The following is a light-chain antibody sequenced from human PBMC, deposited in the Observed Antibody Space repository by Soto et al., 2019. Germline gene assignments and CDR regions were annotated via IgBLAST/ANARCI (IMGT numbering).Light chain of an antibody. CDR1: SRDVGGYNY. V-gene: IGLV2-11*01. CDR2: DVN. CDR3: SSYADVYTYV. Sequence: QSVLTQPRSVSGSPGQSVAISCTGTSRDVGGYNYVSWYQQHPGRAPRLMIYDVNRRPSGVPDRFSGSKSGNTASLTISGLQSEDEADYYCSSYADVYTYVFGTGTKVTV. J-gene: IGLJ1*01.